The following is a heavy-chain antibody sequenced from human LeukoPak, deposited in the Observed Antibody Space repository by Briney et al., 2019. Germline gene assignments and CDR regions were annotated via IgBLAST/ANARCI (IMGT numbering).Heavy chain of an antibody. J-gene: IGHJ3*02. Sequence: GESLKISCKGSGYSFINYWIGWVRQMPGKGLEWMGIIYPGDSDTRYSPSFQGQVTISADKSISTAYLQWSSLKASDTAMYYCARLRYYGSGSYYNDSPHDAFDIWGQGTMVTVSS. CDR2: IYPGDSDT. CDR3: ARLRYYGSGSYYNDSPHDAFDI. V-gene: IGHV5-51*01. CDR1: GYSFINYW. D-gene: IGHD3-10*01.